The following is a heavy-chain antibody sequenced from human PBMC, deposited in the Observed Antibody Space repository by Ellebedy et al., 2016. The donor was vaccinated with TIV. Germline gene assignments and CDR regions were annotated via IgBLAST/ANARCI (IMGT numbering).Heavy chain of an antibody. CDR1: GFTFSSYT. J-gene: IGHJ4*02. D-gene: IGHD3-3*01. V-gene: IGHV3-30-3*01. CDR3: ARTITMATSPFDH. Sequence: PGGSLRLSCTASGFTFSSYTMNWVRQAPGKGLEWVAGLSYDGSNKDYRDSVKGRYTISRDNSNNPLYLQMNGLRPEDTAVYYCARTITMATSPFDHWGPGILVTVSS. CDR2: LSYDGSNK.